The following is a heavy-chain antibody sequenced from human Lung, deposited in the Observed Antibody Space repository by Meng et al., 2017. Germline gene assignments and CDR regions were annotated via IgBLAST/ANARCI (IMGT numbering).Heavy chain of an antibody. CDR1: GGYFSDYY. Sequence: VRVQQGGAGLLQPSGTLSLTCVVSGGYFSDYYWSWIRQPPGKGLEWIGEINHSGSTNYNPSLESRATISVDTSQNNLSLKLSSVTAADSAVYYCARGPTTMAHDFDYWGQGTLVTVSS. D-gene: IGHD4-11*01. J-gene: IGHJ4*02. CDR2: INHSGST. V-gene: IGHV4-34*01. CDR3: ARGPTTMAHDFDY.